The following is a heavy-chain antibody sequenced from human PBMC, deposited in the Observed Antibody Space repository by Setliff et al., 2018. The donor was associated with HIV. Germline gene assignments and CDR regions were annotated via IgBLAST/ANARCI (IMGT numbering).Heavy chain of an antibody. V-gene: IGHV4-34*01. CDR1: GGSFSGYY. D-gene: IGHD3-10*01. Sequence: SETLSLTCAVYGGSFSGYYWSWIRQPPGKGLEWIGEINHSGSTNYNPSLKSRVTISVDTSKNQFSLKLYSVTAADTAVYYCARRGIWFGLNELSGRHWFDPWGQGTLFTVSS. J-gene: IGHJ5*02. CDR3: ARRGIWFGLNELSGRHWFDP. CDR2: INHSGST.